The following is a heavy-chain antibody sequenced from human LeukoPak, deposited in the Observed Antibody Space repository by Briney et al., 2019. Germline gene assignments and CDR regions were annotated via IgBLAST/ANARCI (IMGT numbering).Heavy chain of an antibody. J-gene: IGHJ4*02. D-gene: IGHD1-26*01. V-gene: IGHV4-30-4*08. Sequence: PSGTLSLTCTVSGGSMSSGDYYLSWIRQPPGKGLEWMGYIYHSGTTYYNPSLKSRITMSVDTSKNQFSLRLTSVTAADTAVYYCATGRFYFDYWGQGTLVTVSS. CDR2: IYHSGTT. CDR3: ATGRFYFDY. CDR1: GGSMSSGDYY.